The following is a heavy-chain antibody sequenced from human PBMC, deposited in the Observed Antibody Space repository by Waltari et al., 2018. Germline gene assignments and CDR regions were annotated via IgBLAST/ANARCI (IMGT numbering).Heavy chain of an antibody. V-gene: IGHV6-1*01. CDR1: GANVSRHGAA. CDR2: TYYRSKWSN. Sequence: QVQLQQSGPGLVGPSQTLSLTCAISGANVSRHGAAWNWLRQSPSRGLEWLGRTYYRSKWSNDYATSVKSRMTINPDTSKNQFSLQLNSVTPEDTAVYFCARGRDSAFDVWGQGTTITVSS. CDR3: ARGRDSAFDV. J-gene: IGHJ3*01.